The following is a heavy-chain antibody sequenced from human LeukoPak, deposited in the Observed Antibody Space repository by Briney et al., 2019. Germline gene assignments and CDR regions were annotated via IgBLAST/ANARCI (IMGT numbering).Heavy chain of an antibody. CDR2: INPNSGGT. Sequence: RASVKVSCKASGYTFTGYYIHWVRQAPGQGLEWMGWINPNSGGTNYAQKFQGRVTMTRDTSITTAYTELSRLRSDDTAVYYCARGGVDIVATIGSYYFDYWGQGTLVTVSS. CDR3: ARGGVDIVATIGSYYFDY. J-gene: IGHJ4*02. CDR1: GYTFTGYY. V-gene: IGHV1-2*02. D-gene: IGHD5-12*01.